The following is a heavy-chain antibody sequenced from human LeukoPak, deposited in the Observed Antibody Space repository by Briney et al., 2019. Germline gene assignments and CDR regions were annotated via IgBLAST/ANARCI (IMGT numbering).Heavy chain of an antibody. CDR2: ISGSGGST. D-gene: IGHD3-22*01. J-gene: IGHJ5*02. Sequence: PGGSLRLSCAASGFTVSTYAMNWVRQAPGKGLEWVSLISGSGGSTYYADSVKGRFTISRDNSKNTLYLQMNSLRVEDTAVYYCAKAGPASSDYLNWFDPWGQGTLVTVSS. V-gene: IGHV3-23*01. CDR3: AKAGPASSDYLNWFDP. CDR1: GFTVSTYA.